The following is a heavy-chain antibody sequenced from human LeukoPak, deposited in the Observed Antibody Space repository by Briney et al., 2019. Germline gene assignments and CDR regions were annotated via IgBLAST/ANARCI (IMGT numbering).Heavy chain of an antibody. CDR3: ARDLVVVPAAMAQNYYYYYMDV. D-gene: IGHD2-2*01. V-gene: IGHV1-2*02. CDR1: GYTFTGYY. Sequence: ASVKVSCKASGYTFTGYYMHWVRQAPGQGLEWMGWINPNSGGTNYAQKFQGGVTMTRDTSISTAYMELSRLRSDDTAVYYCARDLVVVPAAMAQNYYYYYMDVWGKGTTVTVSS. CDR2: INPNSGGT. J-gene: IGHJ6*03.